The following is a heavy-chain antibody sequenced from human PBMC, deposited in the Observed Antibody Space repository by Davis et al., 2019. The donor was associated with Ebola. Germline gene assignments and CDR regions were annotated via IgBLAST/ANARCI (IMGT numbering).Heavy chain of an antibody. D-gene: IGHD5-18*01. CDR3: ARTIVETAMVFYYYYGMDV. V-gene: IGHV4-30-4*01. J-gene: IGHJ6*02. Sequence: SETLSLTCTVSGGSISSGDYYWSWIRQPPGKGLEWIGYIDYSGSTYYNPSLKSRVTISVDTSKNQFSLKLSSVTAADTAVYYCARTIVETAMVFYYYYGMDVWGQGTTVTVSS. CDR2: IDYSGST. CDR1: GGSISSGDYY.